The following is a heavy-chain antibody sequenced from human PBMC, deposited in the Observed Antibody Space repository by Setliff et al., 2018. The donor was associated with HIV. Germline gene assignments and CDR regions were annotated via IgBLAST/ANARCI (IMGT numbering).Heavy chain of an antibody. CDR1: GFTFSDYY. D-gene: IGHD3-22*01. J-gene: IGHJ6*03. CDR2: ISRDGNTI. V-gene: IGHV3-11*01. CDR3: ARAYYHHSGAYWSTDYYYSYMDV. Sequence: PGGSLRLSCAASGFTFSDYYMSWLRQAPGKGLEWVSYISRDGNTIYYADSVKGRFTISRDNAKNSLYLQLNSLRPEDTAVYYCARAYYHHSGAYWSTDYYYSYMDVWGKGTTVTVSS.